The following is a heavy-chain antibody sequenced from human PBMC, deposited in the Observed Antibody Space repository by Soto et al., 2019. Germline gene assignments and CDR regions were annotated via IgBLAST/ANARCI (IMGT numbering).Heavy chain of an antibody. CDR1: GFTFSSSA. V-gene: IGHV3-23*01. CDR3: AKDRHYPRDYFHY. Sequence: GGSLRLSCAASGFTFSSSAISWVRQAPSKGLEWVSAVSANGQGIYYADSVRGRFTISRVNSKNTVFLHMDSLSAEDTAVYYCAKDRHYPRDYFHYWGQGTLVTVSS. CDR2: VSANGQGI. J-gene: IGHJ4*02. D-gene: IGHD3-10*01.